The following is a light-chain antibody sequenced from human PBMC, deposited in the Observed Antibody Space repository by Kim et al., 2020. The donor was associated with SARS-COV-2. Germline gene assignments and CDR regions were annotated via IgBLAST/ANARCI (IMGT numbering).Light chain of an antibody. V-gene: IGKV3-20*01. J-gene: IGKJ2*01. Sequence: EIVLTQSPGTLSLSLGQRATLSCRASQSVSSGNLAWYQQKPGQAPRLLIYGASSRVPGIPDRFSGGGSGTDFTLTISRLEPEDFAMYYCQQYAASPYTFGQGTKLEIK. CDR2: GAS. CDR3: QQYAASPYT. CDR1: QSVSSGN.